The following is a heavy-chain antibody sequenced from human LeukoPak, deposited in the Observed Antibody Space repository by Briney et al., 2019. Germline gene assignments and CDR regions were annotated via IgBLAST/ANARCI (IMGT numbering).Heavy chain of an antibody. CDR3: GRGFAVVPAGLMDV. CDR1: GFTFSRYW. D-gene: IGHD2-2*01. J-gene: IGHJ6*03. V-gene: IGHV3-74*03. Sequence: PGVSLTLSCTASGFTFSRYWMLGARQTPGKGLMWVSRIKTEGSSTTYADSVKGQFTISRDKANNTMYLQMHSLRVEDTAVYYCGRGFAVVPAGLMDVWGKGTTVTVSS. CDR2: IKTEGSST.